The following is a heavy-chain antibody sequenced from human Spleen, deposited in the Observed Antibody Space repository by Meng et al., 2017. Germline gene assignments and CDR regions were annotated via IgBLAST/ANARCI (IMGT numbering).Heavy chain of an antibody. CDR1: GGSFNSYG. CDR2: IIPLCGTP. CDR3: ARDLTGRIYRAPGDDAFDI. V-gene: IGHV1-69*06. Sequence: SVKVSCKASGGSFNSYGINWVRQAPGQGLEWIGGIIPLCGTPKYAQKFQGRLTITADKSTSTAYMELSSLSSDDTAVYFCARDLTGRIYRAPGDDAFDIWGQGTMVTVSS. J-gene: IGHJ3*02. D-gene: IGHD2-21*02.